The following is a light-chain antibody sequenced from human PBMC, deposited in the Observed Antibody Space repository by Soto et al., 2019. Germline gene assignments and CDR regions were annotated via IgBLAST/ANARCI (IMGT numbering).Light chain of an antibody. CDR2: KAS. J-gene: IGKJ1*01. Sequence: MYKSPSTLSGYIGDRVTITCRASQTISSWLAWYQQKPGKAPKLLIYKASTLKSGVPSRFSGSGSGTEFTLTISSLQPDDFATYYCQHYNSYSEAFGQGTKVDIK. CDR1: QTISSW. CDR3: QHYNSYSEA. V-gene: IGKV1-5*03.